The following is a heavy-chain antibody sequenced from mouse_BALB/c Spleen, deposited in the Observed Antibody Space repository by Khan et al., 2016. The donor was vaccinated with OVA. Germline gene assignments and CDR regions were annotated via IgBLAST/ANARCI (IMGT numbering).Heavy chain of an antibody. CDR1: GYTFTNNG. J-gene: IGHJ4*01. CDR2: INSNTGEP. Sequence: QIQLVQSGPELKTPAQTVKISCTVSGYTFTNNGMNWVNQAPGKGLKWMGWINSNTGEPKYAAEFKGRFAFSVETSASTAYLQINNLNNEDTSKYLGTKSRWLLPAMDYWGQGTSVTVSS. CDR3: TKSRWLLPAMDY. D-gene: IGHD2-3*01. V-gene: IGHV9-3*02.